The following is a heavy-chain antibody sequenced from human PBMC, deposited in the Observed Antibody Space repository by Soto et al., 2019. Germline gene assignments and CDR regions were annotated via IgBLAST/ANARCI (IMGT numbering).Heavy chain of an antibody. CDR2: INHGGSA. Sequence: PSETLSLTCAVYGGSFSNYYWSWIRQPPGKGLEWIGEINHGGSAQCHPPLKSRVSISLDTSKNQFFLTVTSVTAADTAVYYCAPVRQFDKFFSPWGQGTPVTVSS. V-gene: IGHV4-34*01. D-gene: IGHD3-10*01. J-gene: IGHJ5*02. CDR1: GGSFSNYY. CDR3: APVRQFDKFFSP.